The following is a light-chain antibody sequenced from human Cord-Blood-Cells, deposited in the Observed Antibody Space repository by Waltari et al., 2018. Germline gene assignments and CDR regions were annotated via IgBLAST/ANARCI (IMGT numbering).Light chain of an antibody. Sequence: DIQMTQSPSTLSASVGDRVTITCRASQSISSWLAWYQQKPGKAPKLLIDKGSSLESGVPSRFSGSGSGTEFTLTSSSLQPDDFATYYCHQDNSYSWTFGQGTNVEIK. CDR2: KGS. J-gene: IGKJ1*01. CDR1: QSISSW. CDR3: HQDNSYSWT. V-gene: IGKV1-5*03.